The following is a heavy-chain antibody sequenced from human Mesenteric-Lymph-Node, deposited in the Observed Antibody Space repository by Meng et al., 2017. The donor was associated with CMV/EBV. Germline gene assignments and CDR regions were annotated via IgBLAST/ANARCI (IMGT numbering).Heavy chain of an antibody. D-gene: IGHD3/OR15-3a*01. CDR3: ARGPRWTDYYFDY. CDR1: GYTFTSYA. CDR2: ISAYNGNT. J-gene: IGHJ4*02. Sequence: CKASGYTFTSYAISWVRLAPGQGLEWMGWISAYNGNTNYAQNLQGRVTVTTDTSTSTAYMELRSLRSDDTAVYYCARGPRWTDYYFDYWGQGTLVTVSS. V-gene: IGHV1-18*01.